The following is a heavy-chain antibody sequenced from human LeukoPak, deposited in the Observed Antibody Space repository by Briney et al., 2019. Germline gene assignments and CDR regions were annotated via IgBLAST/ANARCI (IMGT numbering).Heavy chain of an antibody. CDR3: ARPLRCSGNNCYMDNWFDP. CDR2: INHSGST. J-gene: IGHJ5*02. V-gene: IGHV4-4*02. Sequence: SETLSLTCAVSGGFISSGHWWSWIRQPPGKGLEWIGEINHSGSTNYNPSLKSRVTISIDTSKNQFSLKLNSVTAADTAVYYCARPLRCSGNNCYMDNWFDPWGQGSLVTVSS. CDR1: GGFISSGHW. D-gene: IGHD2-2*02.